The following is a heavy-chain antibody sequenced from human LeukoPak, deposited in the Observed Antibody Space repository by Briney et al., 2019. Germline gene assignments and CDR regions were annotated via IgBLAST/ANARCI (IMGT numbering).Heavy chain of an antibody. CDR3: AKRSQWLVSPPDY. D-gene: IGHD6-19*01. Sequence: PGGTLRLPCAASGFTFSSDAMSWVRQAPGKGLEWVSAICGSGGSTYYADSVKGRFTISRDNSKNTLYLQMNSLRAEDTAVYYCAKRSQWLVSPPDYWGQGTLVTVSS. CDR1: GFTFSSDA. CDR2: ICGSGGST. V-gene: IGHV3-23*01. J-gene: IGHJ4*02.